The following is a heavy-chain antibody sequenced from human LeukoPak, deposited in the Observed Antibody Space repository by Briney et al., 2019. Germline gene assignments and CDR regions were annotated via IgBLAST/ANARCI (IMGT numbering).Heavy chain of an antibody. D-gene: IGHD2-15*01. V-gene: IGHV3-30-3*01. CDR1: GFTFSSYP. CDR2: TSYDGSNK. J-gene: IGHJ4*02. Sequence: GGSLRLSCAASGFTFSSYPMHWVRQAPGKGLEWVAVTSYDGSNKYYADSVKGRFTISRDNSKNTLYLQMNSLRAEDTAVFYCARPCSGGSCYQGYWGQGTLVTVSS. CDR3: ARPCSGGSCYQGY.